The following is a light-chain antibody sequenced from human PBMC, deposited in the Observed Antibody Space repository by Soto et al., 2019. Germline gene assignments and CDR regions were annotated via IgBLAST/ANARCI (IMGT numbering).Light chain of an antibody. CDR1: QSVRSN. CDR3: QQYSNWPPWT. CDR2: DAS. Sequence: EIVMTQSPATLSVSPGERATLSCRASQSVRSNLAWYQQKPGQAPRLLIYDASTRATGIPARFSGSGSGTEFSLTISSLQSEDFAVYYCQQYSNWPPWTFGPGTKVDMK. J-gene: IGKJ3*01. V-gene: IGKV3-15*01.